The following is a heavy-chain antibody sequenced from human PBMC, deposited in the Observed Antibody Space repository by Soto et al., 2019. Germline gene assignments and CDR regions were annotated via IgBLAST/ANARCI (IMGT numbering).Heavy chain of an antibody. CDR2: IKSKTDGGTT. D-gene: IGHD2-21*01. Sequence: GGSLRLSCAASGFTFSNAWINWVRQAPGKGLEGVGRIKSKTDGGTTDFAAPVKGRFAISRDDSKNMVYLQMNSLKTEDTAVYYCSIASCFAVVIVRFYSWGHGSLVIVSA. CDR1: GFTFSNAW. CDR3: SIASCFAVVIVRFYS. V-gene: IGHV3-15*07. J-gene: IGHJ5*01.